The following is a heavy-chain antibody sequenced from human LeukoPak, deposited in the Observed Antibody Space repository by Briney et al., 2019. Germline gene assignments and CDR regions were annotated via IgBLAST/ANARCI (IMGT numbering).Heavy chain of an antibody. D-gene: IGHD3-3*01. Sequence: PGGSLRLSCVASGLTFSSYSMSWVRQAPGKGLEWVASIREDGSEKYYVDSVKGRFTISRDNAKNSLYLQMSCLRAEDTAMYYCARDRSRFFYWGQGTLVTVSS. CDR1: GLTFSSYS. CDR3: ARDRSRFFY. CDR2: IREDGSEK. V-gene: IGHV3-7*01. J-gene: IGHJ4*02.